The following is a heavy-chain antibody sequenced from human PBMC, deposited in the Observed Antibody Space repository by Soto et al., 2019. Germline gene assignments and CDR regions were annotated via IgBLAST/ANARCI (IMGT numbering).Heavy chain of an antibody. CDR2: IYYSGST. V-gene: IGHV4-31*03. CDR1: GGSISSGGYY. CDR3: AREEACSGGSCYGWFDP. D-gene: IGHD2-15*01. Sequence: SETLSLTCTVSGGSISSGGYYWSWIRQHPGKGLEWIGYIYYSGSTYYNPSLKSRVTISVDTSKNQFSLKLSSVTAADTAVYYCAREEACSGGSCYGWFDPWGQGTLVTVTS. J-gene: IGHJ5*02.